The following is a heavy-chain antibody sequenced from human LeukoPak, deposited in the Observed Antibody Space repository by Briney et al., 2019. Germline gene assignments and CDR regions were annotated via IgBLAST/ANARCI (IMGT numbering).Heavy chain of an antibody. J-gene: IGHJ6*02. CDR3: ARGKGYYDILTGYSLYYYYGMDV. CDR2: INHSGST. CDR1: GGSFSGYY. D-gene: IGHD3-9*01. Sequence: SETLSLTCAVYGGSFSGYYWSWTRQPPGKGLEWIGEINHSGSTNYNPSLKSRVTISVDTSKNQFSLKLSSVTAADTAVYYCARGKGYYDILTGYSLYYYYGMDVWGQGTTVTVSS. V-gene: IGHV4-34*01.